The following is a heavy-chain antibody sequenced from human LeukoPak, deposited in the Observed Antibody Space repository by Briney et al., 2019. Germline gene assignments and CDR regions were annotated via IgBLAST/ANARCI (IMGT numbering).Heavy chain of an antibody. CDR3: ARSDYDFWSGYSGGFDP. CDR1: GGSISGYY. CDR2: IYTSGST. J-gene: IGHJ5*02. Sequence: SETLSLTCTISGGSISGYYWSWIRQPAGKGLEWIGRIYTSGSTNYNPSLKSRVTMSVDTSKNQFSLKLSSVTAADTAVYYCARSDYDFWSGYSGGFDPWGQGTLVTVSS. D-gene: IGHD3-3*01. V-gene: IGHV4-4*07.